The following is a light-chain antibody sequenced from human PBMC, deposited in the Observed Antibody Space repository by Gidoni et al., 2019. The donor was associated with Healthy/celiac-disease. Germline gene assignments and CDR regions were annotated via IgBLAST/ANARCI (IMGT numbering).Light chain of an antibody. CDR1: QSISSY. V-gene: IGKV1-39*01. CDR2: AAS. CDR3: QQCYSYPQR. Sequence: DIQMNTSPSSLSASVGDRVTITCRASQSISSYLNWYQQKPGKAPKLLIYAASSLQSGVPSRFSGSGSGTDFTLTISSLQSEDFATYYCQQCYSYPQRFGQGTKVEIK. J-gene: IGKJ1*01.